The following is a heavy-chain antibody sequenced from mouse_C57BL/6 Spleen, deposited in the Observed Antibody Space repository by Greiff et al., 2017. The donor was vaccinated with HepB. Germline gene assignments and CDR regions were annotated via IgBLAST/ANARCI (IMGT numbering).Heavy chain of an antibody. V-gene: IGHV1-76*01. CDR2: IYPGSGNT. CDR1: GYTFTDYY. J-gene: IGHJ4*01. Sequence: VQLQESGAELVRPGASVKLSCKASGYTFTDYYINWVKQRPGQGLEWIARIYPGSGNTYYNEKFKGKATLTAEKSSSTAYMQLSSLTSEDSAVYFCAREDYYGSSSYAMDYWGQGTSVTVSS. D-gene: IGHD1-1*01. CDR3: AREDYYGSSSYAMDY.